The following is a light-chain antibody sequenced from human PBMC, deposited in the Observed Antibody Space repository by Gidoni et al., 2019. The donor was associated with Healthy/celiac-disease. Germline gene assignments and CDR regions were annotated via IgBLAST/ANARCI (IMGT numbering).Light chain of an antibody. J-gene: IGKJ4*01. CDR3: MQALQTPLT. V-gene: IGKV2-28*01. CDR2: LGS. Sequence: IVMTQSPLSLPVTPGAPASITCRSSQSLLHSNGYNYLDWYLQNPGQSPQLLIYLGSNRASGVPDRFSGSGSGTDFTLKISRVEAEDVGVYYCMQALQTPLTFGGWTKVEIK. CDR1: QSLLHSNGYNY.